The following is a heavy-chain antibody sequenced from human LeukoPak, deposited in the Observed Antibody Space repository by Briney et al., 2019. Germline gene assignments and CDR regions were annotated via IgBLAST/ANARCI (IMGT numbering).Heavy chain of an antibody. J-gene: IGHJ4*02. CDR1: GFTFSSYG. Sequence: GRSLRLSCAASGFTFSSYGMHWVRQAPGKGLEWVAVIWYDGSNKYYADSVKGRFTISRDNSKNTLYLQMNSLRAEDTAVYYCARARVRDLFYFDYWGQGTLVTVSS. CDR3: ARARVRDLFYFDY. CDR2: IWYDGSNK. V-gene: IGHV3-33*01. D-gene: IGHD3-10*01.